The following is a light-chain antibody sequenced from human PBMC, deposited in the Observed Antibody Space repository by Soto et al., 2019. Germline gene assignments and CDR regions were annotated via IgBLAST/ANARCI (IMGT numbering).Light chain of an antibody. CDR1: SSDVGGYNY. Sequence: SVLTQPASVSGSPGQSITISCTGTSSDVGGYNYVSWYQQHPGKAPKLMIYEVSNRPSGVSNRFSGSKSGNTASLTISGLQAEDEADYYCSSYTSSSPRVFGTGTRPPS. CDR2: EVS. V-gene: IGLV2-14*01. J-gene: IGLJ1*01. CDR3: SSYTSSSPRV.